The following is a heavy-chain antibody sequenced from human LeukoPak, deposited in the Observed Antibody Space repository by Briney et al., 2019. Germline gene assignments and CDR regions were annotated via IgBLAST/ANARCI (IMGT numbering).Heavy chain of an antibody. V-gene: IGHV4-61*02. CDR3: ASSFRGYSYYRFDY. Sequence: KPSQTLSLTCTVSGGSISSGSYYWSWIRQPAGKGLEWIGRIYTSGSTNYNPSLKSRITVSVDTSKSQFSLKLTSVTAADTAVYYCASSFRGYSYYRFDYWGQGTLVIVSS. J-gene: IGHJ4*02. CDR2: IYTSGST. CDR1: GGSISSGSYY. D-gene: IGHD5-18*01.